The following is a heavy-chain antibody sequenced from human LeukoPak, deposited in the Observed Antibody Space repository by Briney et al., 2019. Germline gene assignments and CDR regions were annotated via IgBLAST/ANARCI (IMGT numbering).Heavy chain of an antibody. CDR1: GFTFSGYA. V-gene: IGHV3-30-3*01. CDR3: AGIVGATGGY. CDR2: ISYDGSNK. J-gene: IGHJ4*02. Sequence: QPGRSLRLSCAASGFTFSGYAMHWVRQAPGQGLEWVAVISYDGSNKYYADSVKGRFTISRDNSKNTLYLQMNSLRAEDTAVYYCAGIVGATGGYWGQGTLVTVSS. D-gene: IGHD1-26*01.